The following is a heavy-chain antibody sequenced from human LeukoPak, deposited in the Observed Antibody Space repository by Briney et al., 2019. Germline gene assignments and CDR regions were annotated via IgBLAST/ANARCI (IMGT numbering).Heavy chain of an antibody. CDR3: ARADGYNFLLDY. CDR1: GYTFTTYD. V-gene: IGHV1-8*03. CDR2: MNPDSSNT. Sequence: ASVKVSCKASGYTFTTYDINWVRQATGQGLEWMGWMNPDSSNTGYAQKFQGRVAIARNTSIRTSYMDLSSLRSEDTAVYYCARADGYNFLLDYWGQGTLVTVSS. J-gene: IGHJ4*02. D-gene: IGHD5-24*01.